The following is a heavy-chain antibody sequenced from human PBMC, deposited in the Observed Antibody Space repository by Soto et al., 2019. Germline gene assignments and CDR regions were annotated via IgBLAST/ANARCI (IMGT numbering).Heavy chain of an antibody. J-gene: IGHJ6*02. V-gene: IGHV4-59*08. CDR2: VHHSWGS. CDR3: ARQGFGPLHGLVDV. CDR1: GGSISSYY. D-gene: IGHD3-10*01. Sequence: QVQLQESGPGLVKPSETLSLSCTVSGGSISSYYWSWFRQSPGKRMEWIGYVHHSWGSSYNPSLQSRAAISLDPSKSKFSLKVTSVTATDTAVYYCARQGFGPLHGLVDVWGQGTTVTVSS.